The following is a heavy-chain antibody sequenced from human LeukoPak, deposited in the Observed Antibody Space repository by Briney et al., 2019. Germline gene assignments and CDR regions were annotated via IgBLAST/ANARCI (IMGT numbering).Heavy chain of an antibody. D-gene: IGHD5-24*01. J-gene: IGHJ1*01. V-gene: IGHV3-64D*06. CDR3: VGDGRDGYNKYFYH. Sequence: PGGSLRLSCAASGLNFRSYAMHWVRQAPGKGLQYVSVISGNGVSSYADSVKGRFIISRDNSKNTVYLQMSSLRAEDTAVYYCVGDGRDGYNKYFYHWGQGTLVTVSS. CDR1: GLNFRSYA. CDR2: ISGNGVS.